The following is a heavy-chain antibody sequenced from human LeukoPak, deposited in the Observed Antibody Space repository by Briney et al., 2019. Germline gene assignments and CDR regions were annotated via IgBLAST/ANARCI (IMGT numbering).Heavy chain of an antibody. CDR1: GFTFSDYY. Sequence: GGSLRLTCAASGFTFSDYYMSWIRQAPGKGLEWVSYISSSGSTIYYADSVKGRFTISRDNAKNSLYLQMNSLRAEDTAVYYCARARLEVVVPAAIGYYYYMDVWGKGTTVTVSS. CDR3: ARARLEVVVPAAIGYYYYMDV. CDR2: ISSSGSTI. J-gene: IGHJ6*03. D-gene: IGHD2-2*01. V-gene: IGHV3-11*04.